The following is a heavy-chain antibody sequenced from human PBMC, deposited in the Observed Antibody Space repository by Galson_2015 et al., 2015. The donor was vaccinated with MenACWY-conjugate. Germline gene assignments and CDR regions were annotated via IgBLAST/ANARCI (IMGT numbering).Heavy chain of an antibody. D-gene: IGHD6-19*01. Sequence: CAASGFTFSDYYMSWIRQAPGKGLEWVANIKQDGSEKYYVDSVKGRFTISRDNAKNSLYLQMDSLRAEDTAVYYCARDGSSGWFDSWGQGTLVTVSS. J-gene: IGHJ5*01. CDR3: ARDGSSGWFDS. CDR1: GFTFSDYY. V-gene: IGHV3-7*03. CDR2: IKQDGSEK.